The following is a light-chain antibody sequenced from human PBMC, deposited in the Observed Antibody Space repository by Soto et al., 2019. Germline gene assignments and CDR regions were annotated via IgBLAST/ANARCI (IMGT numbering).Light chain of an antibody. V-gene: IGKV3-20*01. CDR1: QSVSRSS. J-gene: IGKJ5*01. CDR3: QQYGSLPIT. CDR2: AAS. Sequence: DIVLTQSPGTLSLSPGERATLSCRASQSVSRSSLAWYQQKPGQAPRLLIYAASSRATGIPGKCSGCGSGTDFTLTISRLESEEFAVYYCQQYGSLPITFGQGTRLEIK.